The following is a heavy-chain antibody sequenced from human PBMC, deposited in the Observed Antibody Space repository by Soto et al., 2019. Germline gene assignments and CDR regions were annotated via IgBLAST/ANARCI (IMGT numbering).Heavy chain of an antibody. D-gene: IGHD2-21*02. J-gene: IGHJ4*02. CDR1: GFTFDYYW. CDR3: ESGGDPDY. Sequence: EVQLVESGGGLVQPGGSLRLSCVASGFTFDYYWMHWVRQAPGEGLMWVSRLQTDGSHPAYADSVKGRFTISRDNAKNTLYLKMNNLRAEDTGVYYCESGGDPDYWGQGTLVTVSS. V-gene: IGHV3-74*01. CDR2: LQTDGSHP.